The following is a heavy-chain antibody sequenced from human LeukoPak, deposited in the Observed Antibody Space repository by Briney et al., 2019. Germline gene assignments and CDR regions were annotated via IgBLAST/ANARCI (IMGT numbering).Heavy chain of an antibody. CDR2: INHSGST. D-gene: IGHD5-18*01. CDR3: AHQTGYSYGYRFDP. J-gene: IGHJ5*02. Sequence: SETLSLTCAVYGGSFSGYYWSWIRQPPGKGLEWIGEINHSGSTNYNPSLKSRVTISVDTSKNQFSLKLSSVTAADTAVYYCAHQTGYSYGYRFDPWGQGTLVTVSS. V-gene: IGHV4-34*01. CDR1: GGSFSGYY.